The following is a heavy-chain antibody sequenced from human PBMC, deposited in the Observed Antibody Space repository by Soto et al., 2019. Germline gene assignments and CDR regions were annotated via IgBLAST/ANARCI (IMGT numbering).Heavy chain of an antibody. CDR2: ISNSGGHT. D-gene: IGHD6-13*01. CDR1: GFTFSSYA. Sequence: GGSLRLSCAASGFTFSSYAMSWVRQAPGKGLEYVSGISNSGGHTDYAESVKGRFTISRDNSENTLYLQMGSLRAEDMALYYCARRGYGSRWPNVYMDVWGKGTTVTVSS. V-gene: IGHV3-64*02. CDR3: ARRGYGSRWPNVYMDV. J-gene: IGHJ6*03.